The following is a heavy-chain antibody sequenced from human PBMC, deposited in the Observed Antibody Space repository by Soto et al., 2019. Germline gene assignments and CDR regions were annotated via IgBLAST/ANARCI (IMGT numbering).Heavy chain of an antibody. D-gene: IGHD1-7*01. Sequence: QPGGSLRLSCAASGFTFSSYAMHWVRQAPGKGLEWVAVISYDGSNKYYADSVKGRFTISRDNSKNTLYLQMNSLRAEDTAVYYCARDELALFDYWGQGTLVTVSS. CDR3: ARDELALFDY. CDR2: ISYDGSNK. V-gene: IGHV3-30-3*01. J-gene: IGHJ4*02. CDR1: GFTFSSYA.